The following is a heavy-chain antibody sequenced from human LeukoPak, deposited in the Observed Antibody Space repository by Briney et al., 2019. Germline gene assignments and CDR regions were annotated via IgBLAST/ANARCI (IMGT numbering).Heavy chain of an antibody. CDR1: GGSISSSSYY. CDR3: ARRGTTVTTSSDY. CDR2: IYYSGST. J-gene: IGHJ4*02. D-gene: IGHD4-17*01. V-gene: IGHV4-39*07. Sequence: ASETLSLTCTVSGGSISSSSYYWGWIRQPPGKGLEWIGSIYYSGSTYYNPSLKSRVTISVDKSKNQFSLKLSSVTAADTAVYYCARRGTTVTTSSDYWGQGTLVTVSS.